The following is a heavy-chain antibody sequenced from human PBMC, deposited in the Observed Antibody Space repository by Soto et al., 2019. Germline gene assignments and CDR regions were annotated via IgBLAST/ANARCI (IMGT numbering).Heavy chain of an antibody. J-gene: IGHJ4*02. D-gene: IGHD2-15*01. CDR3: ATTGGYCSGGSCYSFDY. CDR1: GGSFSGYY. V-gene: IGHV4-34*01. CDR2: INHSGST. Sequence: QVQLQQWGAGLLKPSETLSLTCAVYGGSFSGYYWSWIRQPPGKGLEWIGEINHSGSTNYNPSLNSRVTISVDTSKNQFSRKLSSVTAADTAVYYCATTGGYCSGGSCYSFDYWGQGTLVTVSS.